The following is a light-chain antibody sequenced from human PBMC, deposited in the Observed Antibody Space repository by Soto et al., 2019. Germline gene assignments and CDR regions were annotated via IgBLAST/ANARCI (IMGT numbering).Light chain of an antibody. J-gene: IGLJ1*01. Sequence: QSVLTQPPSASGTPGQRVSISCSGSSSNIGSNYVYWFQQLPGTAPKLLMYRNNKRPSGVPDRFSGSKSGTSASLAISGLRSEDEADYYCAARDDSLSGSYVFGTGTKVTV. CDR1: SSNIGSNY. V-gene: IGLV1-47*01. CDR2: RNN. CDR3: AARDDSLSGSYV.